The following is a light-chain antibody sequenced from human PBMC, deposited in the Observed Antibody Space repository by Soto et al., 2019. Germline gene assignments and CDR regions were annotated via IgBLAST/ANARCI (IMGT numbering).Light chain of an antibody. CDR1: QSVSSN. CDR3: QQFHNWPPGT. Sequence: ELVMTQSPATLSVTPEERATLSCRASQSVSSNLAWYQQKPGQTPRLLIYGASTRATDIPARFSGSGSGTEFTLTISSLQSGDFAVYYCQQFHNWPPGTFGQGTKVEIK. V-gene: IGKV3-15*01. CDR2: GAS. J-gene: IGKJ1*01.